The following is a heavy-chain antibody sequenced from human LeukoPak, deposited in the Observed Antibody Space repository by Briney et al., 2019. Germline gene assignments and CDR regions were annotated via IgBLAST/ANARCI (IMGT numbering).Heavy chain of an antibody. CDR1: GFTFSSYA. CDR2: IKQDGSEK. Sequence: GGSLRLSCAASGFTFSSYAMSWVRQAPGKGLEWVANIKQDGSEKYYVDSVKGRFTISRDNAKNSLYLQMNSLRAEDTAVYYCAREEYSGSYFAWFDPWGQGTLVTVSS. D-gene: IGHD1-26*01. J-gene: IGHJ5*02. V-gene: IGHV3-7*03. CDR3: AREEYSGSYFAWFDP.